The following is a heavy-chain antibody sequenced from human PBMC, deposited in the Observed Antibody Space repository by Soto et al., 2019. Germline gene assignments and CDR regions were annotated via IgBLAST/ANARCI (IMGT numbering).Heavy chain of an antibody. J-gene: IGHJ3*02. V-gene: IGHV3-21*01. Sequence: XGSLRLSCAASGFTFSSHSMNWARQAPGKGLEWVSSISRSSSYIYYADSVKGRFTISRDNAKNSLYLQMNSLRAEDTAMYYCARAKRSAAHAIDNWGQGTMVTFPS. D-gene: IGHD6-13*01. CDR3: ARAKRSAAHAIDN. CDR1: GFTFSSHS. CDR2: ISRSSSYI.